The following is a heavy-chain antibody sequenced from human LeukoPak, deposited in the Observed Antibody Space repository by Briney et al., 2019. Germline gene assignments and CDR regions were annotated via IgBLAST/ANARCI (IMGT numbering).Heavy chain of an antibody. J-gene: IGHJ5*02. CDR2: IYSGGST. CDR1: GFTVSSNY. Sequence: GGSLRLSCAASGFTVSSNYMSWVRQAPGKGLEWVSIIYSGGSTFYADSVKGRFTISRDNSKNTLYLQMNSLRAEDTAVYYCAKDLMRDRWFGESWGQGTLVTVSS. D-gene: IGHD3-10*01. CDR3: AKDLMRDRWFGES. V-gene: IGHV3-53*05.